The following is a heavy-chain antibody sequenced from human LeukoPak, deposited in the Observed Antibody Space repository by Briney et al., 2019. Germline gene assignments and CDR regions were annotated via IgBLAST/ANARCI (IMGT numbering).Heavy chain of an antibody. CDR2: IKQDGSEK. CDR1: GFTFSSYW. V-gene: IGHV3-7*01. D-gene: IGHD2-8*01. J-gene: IGHJ4*02. CDR3: AKGGRGNGEVY. Sequence: QPGGSLRLSCAVSGFTFSSYWMNWVRQAPGKGLEWVAKIKQDGSEKDYVDSVKGRFTISRDNAKSSLFLQMNDLRAEDTAVYYCAKGGRGNGEVYWGQGTLVTVSS.